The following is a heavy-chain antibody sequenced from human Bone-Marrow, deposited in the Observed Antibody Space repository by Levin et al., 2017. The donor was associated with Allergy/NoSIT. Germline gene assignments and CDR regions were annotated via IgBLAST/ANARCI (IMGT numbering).Heavy chain of an antibody. CDR3: ARGRVHYGMDV. Sequence: SCAASGFTFSSYGMHWVRQAPGKGLEWVAVIWYDGSNKYYADSVKGRFTISRDNSKNTLYLQMNSLRAEDTAVYYCARGRVHYGMDVWGQGTTVTVSS. J-gene: IGHJ6*02. CDR2: IWYDGSNK. CDR1: GFTFSSYG. D-gene: IGHD3-10*01. V-gene: IGHV3-33*01.